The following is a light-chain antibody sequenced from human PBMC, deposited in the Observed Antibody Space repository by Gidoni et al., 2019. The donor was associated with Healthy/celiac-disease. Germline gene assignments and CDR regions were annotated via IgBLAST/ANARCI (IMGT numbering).Light chain of an antibody. CDR2: DAS. V-gene: IGKV3-11*01. Sequence: EIVLTQSPATLSLSPGERATLSCRACQSGSSYLAWYQQKPGQAPRLLIYDASNRATGIPARFSGSGSGTDFTLTISSLEPEDFAVYYCQQRSNWPPTFGQGTKVEIK. CDR1: QSGSSY. J-gene: IGKJ1*01. CDR3: QQRSNWPPT.